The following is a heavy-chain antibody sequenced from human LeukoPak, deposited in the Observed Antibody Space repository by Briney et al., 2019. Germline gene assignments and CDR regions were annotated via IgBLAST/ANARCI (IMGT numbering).Heavy chain of an antibody. D-gene: IGHD3-9*01. CDR3: ARGRSYDILTGYWKGGAFDI. CDR2: ISGTGGNT. CDR1: GFTFGSYA. J-gene: IGHJ3*02. V-gene: IGHV3-23*01. Sequence: TGGSLRLSCAASGFTFGSYAMSWVRQAPGKGLEWVSGISGTGGNTYDADSVKGRFTISRDNSKNTLYVQMSSLRAEDTALYYCARGRSYDILTGYWKGGAFDIWGQGTMVTVSS.